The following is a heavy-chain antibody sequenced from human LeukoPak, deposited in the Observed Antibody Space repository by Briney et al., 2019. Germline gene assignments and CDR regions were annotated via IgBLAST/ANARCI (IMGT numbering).Heavy chain of an antibody. D-gene: IGHD1-26*01. V-gene: IGHV3-30*02. CDR1: RFTFSSYG. Sequence: TGGSLRLSCAASRFTFSSYGMHWVRQAPGKGMEWVAFIPYDGNNKYYADSVKGRFTISRDNSKNTLYLQMNSLRAVDTAVYYCVKDGDDSGSYLVYWGQGTLVTVSS. J-gene: IGHJ4*02. CDR2: IPYDGNNK. CDR3: VKDGDDSGSYLVY.